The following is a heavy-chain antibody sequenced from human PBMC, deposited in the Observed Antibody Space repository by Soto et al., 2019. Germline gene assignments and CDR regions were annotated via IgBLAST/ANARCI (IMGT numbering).Heavy chain of an antibody. J-gene: IGHJ4*02. CDR3: XRGFQYYYFDS. CDR1: GDSIXSRY. D-gene: IGHD2-15*01. Sequence: QGHLQESGPGLVKPSETLTLTCSVSGDSIXSRYWXWIRQPAGKGLEWIGRVSISGGSKYNPSLKSRVIMSIDTSENRXXLXXXXXTXXXXXXXXCXRGFQYYYFDSWGQGALVTVSS. CDR2: VSISGGS. V-gene: IGHV4-4*07.